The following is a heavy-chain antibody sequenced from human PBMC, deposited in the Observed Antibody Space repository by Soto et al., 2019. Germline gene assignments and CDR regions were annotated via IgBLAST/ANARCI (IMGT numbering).Heavy chain of an antibody. D-gene: IGHD5-12*01. CDR2: IFYTGST. V-gene: IGHV4-39*01. Sequence: QLQLQESGPGLVKPSETLSLTCTVSGGSISSSGHFWGWIRQPPGKGLEWIGTIFYTGSTSYNSSFKRRVTMSVDTSKNQFSVKLSSVTAADTAVYYCARIVSTTPYFHHYMDVWGKGTTGTVSS. J-gene: IGHJ6*03. CDR3: ARIVSTTPYFHHYMDV. CDR1: GGSISSSGHF.